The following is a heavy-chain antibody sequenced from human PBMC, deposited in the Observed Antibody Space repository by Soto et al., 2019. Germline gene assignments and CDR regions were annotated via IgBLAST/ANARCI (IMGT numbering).Heavy chain of an antibody. J-gene: IGHJ4*02. Sequence: SGGSLRLSCAASGLPFTNFWMHWVRQAPGEGLVWVSRIKSDGSGTRYAESVKGRFTISRDNAKNTLYLQMNSLRVEDTAVYYCENSYWPVGNYWGQGSPVTVSS. D-gene: IGHD1-26*01. CDR2: IKSDGSGT. CDR1: GLPFTNFW. CDR3: ENSYWPVGNY. V-gene: IGHV3-74*01.